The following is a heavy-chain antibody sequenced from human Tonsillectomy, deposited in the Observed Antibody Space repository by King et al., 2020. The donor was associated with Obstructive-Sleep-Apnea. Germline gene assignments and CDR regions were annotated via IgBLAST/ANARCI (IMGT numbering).Heavy chain of an antibody. Sequence: QLGQSWGGLVQPGGSLRVSCAASGLTFGTKSMTCVRQAPGKGLEWVSYFNADSSTIYYAASLKGRFTTSRDNDKKSLYLQMKSLRAADTAVYYCARLVDDYGDYVNWYLDIWGRGTLVTVSS. D-gene: IGHD4-17*01. CDR3: ARLVDDYGDYVNWYLDI. V-gene: IGHV3-48*01. CDR2: FNADSSTI. CDR1: GLTFGTKS. J-gene: IGHJ2*01.